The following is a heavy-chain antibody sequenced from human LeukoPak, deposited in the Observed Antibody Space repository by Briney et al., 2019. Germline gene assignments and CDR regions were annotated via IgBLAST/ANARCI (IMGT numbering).Heavy chain of an antibody. D-gene: IGHD4-23*01. CDR1: GFTFSSYA. CDR2: ISYDGSNK. J-gene: IGHJ3*02. V-gene: IGHV3-30-3*01. CDR3: ARDYSDYGGVSAELFSI. Sequence: GGSLRLSCAASGFTFSSYAMHWVRQAPGKGLEWVAVISYDGSNKYYADSVKGRFTISRDNSKNTLYLQMNSLRSEDTAVYYCARDYSDYGGVSAELFSIWGQGTMVTVSS.